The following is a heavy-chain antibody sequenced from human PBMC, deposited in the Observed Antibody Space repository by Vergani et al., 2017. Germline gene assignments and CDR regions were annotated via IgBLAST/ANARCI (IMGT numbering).Heavy chain of an antibody. CDR1: GFTFSSYW. D-gene: IGHD2-2*01. CDR2: ISGSGGST. CDR3: AKGGYCSSTSCYWNYYMDV. Sequence: EVQLVESGGGLVQPGGSLRLSCAASGFTFSSYWMSWVRQAPGKGLEWVSAISGSGGSTYYADSVKGRFTISRDNSKNTLYLQMNSLRAEDTAVYYCAKGGYCSSTSCYWNYYMDVWGKGTTVTVSS. J-gene: IGHJ6*03. V-gene: IGHV3-23*04.